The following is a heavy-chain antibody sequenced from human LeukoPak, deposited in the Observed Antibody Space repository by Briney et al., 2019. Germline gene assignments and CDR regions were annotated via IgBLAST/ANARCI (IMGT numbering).Heavy chain of an antibody. J-gene: IGHJ1*01. CDR3: AKAVMAGTVGEIDH. CDR2: LSGSGGTT. CDR1: GFTFHSYA. D-gene: IGHD2-21*01. V-gene: IGHV3-23*01. Sequence: GGSLRLSCTSSGFTFHSYAMSWVRQAPGKGLQWVSALSGSGGTTYYADFVKGRFTVSRDNSKNTLYLQMNSLRGDDTAVYYCAKAVMAGTVGEIDHWGQGTLVTVSS.